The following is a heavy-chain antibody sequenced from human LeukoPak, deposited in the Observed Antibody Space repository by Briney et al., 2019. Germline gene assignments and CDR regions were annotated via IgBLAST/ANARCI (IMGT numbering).Heavy chain of an antibody. CDR2: ISYDGSNK. D-gene: IGHD3-10*01. J-gene: IGHJ6*02. V-gene: IGHV3-30*18. CDR3: AKDPEFGTGLYYYHGMDV. CDR1: GFTFSSYG. Sequence: PGGSLRLSCAASGFTFSSYGMHWVRQAPGKGLEWVASISYDGSNKYYADSVKGRFTISRDNSKNTLYLQMNSLRAEDTAVYYCAKDPEFGTGLYYYHGMDVWGQGTTVTVS.